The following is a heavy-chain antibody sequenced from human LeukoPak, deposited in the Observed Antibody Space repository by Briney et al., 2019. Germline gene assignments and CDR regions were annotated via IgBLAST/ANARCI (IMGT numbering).Heavy chain of an antibody. CDR3: TKAPGGLSVY. Sequence: GGSLRLSCAASGFTFSSSAMSWVRQAPGRGLGWGSSISAGGTTYYADSMKGRFTISRDNSKNTLYLQMNSLRADDTAVYYCTKAPGGLSVYWGQGTLVTVSS. CDR2: ISAGGTT. J-gene: IGHJ4*02. V-gene: IGHV3-23*01. CDR1: GFTFSSSA. D-gene: IGHD3-10*01.